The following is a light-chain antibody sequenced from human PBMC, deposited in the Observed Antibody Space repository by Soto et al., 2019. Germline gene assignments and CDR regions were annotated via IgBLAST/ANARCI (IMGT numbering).Light chain of an antibody. CDR1: SSDVGAYNY. J-gene: IGLJ1*01. V-gene: IGLV2-14*01. CDR2: DVS. Sequence: QSALTQPASVSGSPGQSITISCTGTSSDVGAYNYDSWYQQYPGEAPKVIIYDVSHRPAGVSNRFSGSKSGNTASLTISGLQTQDEAEYYCSSYTRATTYVFGTGTKVTV. CDR3: SSYTRATTYV.